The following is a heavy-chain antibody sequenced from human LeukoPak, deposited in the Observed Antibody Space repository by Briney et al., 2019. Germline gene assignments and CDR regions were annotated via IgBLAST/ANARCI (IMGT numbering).Heavy chain of an antibody. CDR2: IYYSGST. Sequence: SETLSLTCTVSGGSISSYYWSWIRQPPGKGLEWIGYIYYSGSTNYNPSLKSRVTISVDTSKNQFSLKLSSVTAADTAVYYCAASCSSTSCYRGGDYWGQGTLVTVSS. D-gene: IGHD2-2*01. CDR1: GGSISSYY. V-gene: IGHV4-59*01. J-gene: IGHJ4*02. CDR3: AASCSSTSCYRGGDY.